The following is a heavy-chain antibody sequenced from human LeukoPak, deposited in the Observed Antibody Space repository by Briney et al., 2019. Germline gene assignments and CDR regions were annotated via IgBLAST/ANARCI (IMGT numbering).Heavy chain of an antibody. Sequence: PSETLSLTCTVSGGSISNSSYYWGWVRQPPGKGLEWIGSLYYSGSAYYNPSLKSRLTISVDTSKNQFSLKLSSVTAADTAVYYCARGDNSGYVYWGQGTLVTVSS. J-gene: IGHJ4*02. D-gene: IGHD5-12*01. CDR3: ARGDNSGYVY. CDR1: GGSISNSSYY. CDR2: LYYSGSA. V-gene: IGHV4-39*01.